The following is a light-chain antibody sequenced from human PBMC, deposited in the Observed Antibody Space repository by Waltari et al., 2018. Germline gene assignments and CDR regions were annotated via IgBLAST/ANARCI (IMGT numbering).Light chain of an antibody. CDR3: QQRSGWPQT. CDR1: QSIGTY. Sequence: VFTQSPATLSLSPGESATLSCRAIQSIGTYLAWYQQTPGQAPRLLIYDASNRATGIPPRFSGSGSGTDFILTISSLEPEDFAVYYCQQRSGWPQTFGQGTNVEI. V-gene: IGKV3-11*01. J-gene: IGKJ1*01. CDR2: DAS.